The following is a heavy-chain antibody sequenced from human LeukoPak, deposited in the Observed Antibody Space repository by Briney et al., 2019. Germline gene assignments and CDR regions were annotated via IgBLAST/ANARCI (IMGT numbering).Heavy chain of an antibody. V-gene: IGHV4-34*01. J-gene: IGHJ4*02. Sequence: SETLSLTCAVYGGSFSGYYWSWIRQPPGKGLEWIGEINHSGSTNYNPSLKSRVTISVDTSKNQFSLKLSSVTAADTAVYYCARGYYGDYSYYFDYRGQGTLVTVSS. CDR1: GGSFSGYY. CDR3: ARGYYGDYSYYFDY. D-gene: IGHD4-17*01. CDR2: INHSGST.